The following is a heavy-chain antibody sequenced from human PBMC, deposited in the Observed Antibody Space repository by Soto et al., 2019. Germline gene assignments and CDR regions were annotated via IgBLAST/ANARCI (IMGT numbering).Heavy chain of an antibody. CDR1: GYSFTSYW. V-gene: IGHV5-10-1*01. CDR3: ARSPMKDYYDSSGYYYSWFDP. CDR2: IDPSDSYT. Sequence: GESLKISCKGSGYSFTSYWISWVRQMPGKGLEWMGRIDPSDSYTNYSPSFQGHVTISAGKSISTACLQWSSLKASDTAMYYCARSPMKDYYDSSGYYYSWFDPWGQGTLVTVSS. D-gene: IGHD3-22*01. J-gene: IGHJ5*02.